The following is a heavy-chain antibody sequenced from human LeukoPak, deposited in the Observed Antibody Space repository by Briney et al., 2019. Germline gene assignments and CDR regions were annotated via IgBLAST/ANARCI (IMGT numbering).Heavy chain of an antibody. CDR2: ITPSGST. V-gene: IGHV4-34*01. CDR1: GGSFSGYF. D-gene: IGHD3-22*01. CDR3: VSSFYYDGRDY. J-gene: IGHJ4*02. Sequence: SETLSLTCVVYGGSFSGYFWSWIRQPPGKGLEWIGEITPSGSTNYNPSLKSRVSISIDTSKKKLSLRLTSVTAADSALYYCVSSFYYDGRDYWGQGTLVTVSS.